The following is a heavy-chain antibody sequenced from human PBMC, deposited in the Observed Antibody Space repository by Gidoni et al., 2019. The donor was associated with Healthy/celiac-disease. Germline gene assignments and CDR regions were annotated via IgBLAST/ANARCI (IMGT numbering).Heavy chain of an antibody. CDR1: GGPVSSGSYY. Sequence: QVQLQESGPGLVKPSETLSLTCTVSGGPVSSGSYYWSWIRQPPGKGLEWNGYIYYSGSTNYNPSLKSRVTISVDTSKNQFSLKLSSVTAADTAVYYCASHGGYYYGMDVWGQGTTVTVSS. V-gene: IGHV4-61*01. CDR3: ASHGGYYYGMDV. CDR2: IYYSGST. D-gene: IGHD3-16*01. J-gene: IGHJ6*02.